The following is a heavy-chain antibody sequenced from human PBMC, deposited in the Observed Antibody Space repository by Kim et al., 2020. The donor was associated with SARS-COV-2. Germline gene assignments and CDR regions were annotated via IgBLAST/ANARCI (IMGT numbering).Heavy chain of an antibody. CDR1: GGTFSSYA. CDR2: IIPILGIA. J-gene: IGHJ6*02. D-gene: IGHD6-13*01. CDR3: ARVFPAAAGTHYYYGMDV. V-gene: IGHV1-69*04. Sequence: SVKVSCKASGGTFSSYAISWVRQAPGQGLEWMGRIIPILGIANYAQKFQGRVTITADKSTSTAYMELSSLRSEDTAVYYCARVFPAAAGTHYYYGMDVWGQGTTVTVSS.